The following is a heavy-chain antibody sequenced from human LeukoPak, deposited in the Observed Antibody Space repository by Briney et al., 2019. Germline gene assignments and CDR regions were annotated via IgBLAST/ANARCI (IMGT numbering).Heavy chain of an antibody. D-gene: IGHD5-12*01. CDR3: ARDPGYSAFDI. CDR2: ISSSSSTI. CDR1: GFTFSSYS. Sequence: GGSLRLSCAASGFTFSSYSMNWVRQAPGKGLEWVSYISSSSSTIYYADSVKGRFTISRDNAKNSLYLQMSSLRAEDTALYFCARDPGYSAFDIWGQGTMVTVSS. V-gene: IGHV3-48*01. J-gene: IGHJ3*02.